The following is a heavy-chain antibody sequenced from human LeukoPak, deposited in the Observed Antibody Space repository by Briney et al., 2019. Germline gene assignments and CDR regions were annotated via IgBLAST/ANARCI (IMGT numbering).Heavy chain of an antibody. CDR3: ARESTATGLNFDY. D-gene: IGHD5-18*01. J-gene: IGHJ4*02. V-gene: IGHV1-2*02. CDR2: INPNSGGT. CDR1: GYTFTGYY. Sequence: GASVKVSCKASGYTFTGYYMHWVRQAPGQGLEWMGWINPNSGGTNYAQKFQGRVTMTRDTSISTAYMELSRLRSDDTAAYYCARESTATGLNFDYWGQGTLVTVSS.